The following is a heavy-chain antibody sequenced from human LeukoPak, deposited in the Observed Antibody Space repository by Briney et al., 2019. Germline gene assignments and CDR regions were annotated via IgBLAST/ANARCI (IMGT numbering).Heavy chain of an antibody. CDR2: IYYSGST. D-gene: IGHD1-26*01. J-gene: IGHJ6*03. CDR3: ARDLRWELLVGYYYYYMDV. CDR1: GGSISSSSYY. V-gene: IGHV4-39*02. Sequence: SETLSLTCTVSGGSISSSSYYWGWIRQPPGKGLEWIGSIYYSGSTYYNPSLKSRVTISVDTSKNQFSLKLSSVTAADTAVYYCARDLRWELLVGYYYYYMDVWGKGTTITVSS.